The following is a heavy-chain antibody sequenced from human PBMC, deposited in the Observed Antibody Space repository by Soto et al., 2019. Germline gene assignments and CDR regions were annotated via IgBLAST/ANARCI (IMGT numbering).Heavy chain of an antibody. V-gene: IGHV3-33*06. CDR1: GFPFSTYS. CDR3: AKYSSGFDSFDI. Sequence: PGGSLRLSCAASGFPFSTYSMNWVRQAPGKGLEWVAGIWYDGTNKYYGDSVKGRFTISRDNSENTLYLQMNSLRAEDTAVYHCAKYSSGFDSFDIWGQGTMVTVSS. J-gene: IGHJ3*02. CDR2: IWYDGTNK. D-gene: IGHD6-19*01.